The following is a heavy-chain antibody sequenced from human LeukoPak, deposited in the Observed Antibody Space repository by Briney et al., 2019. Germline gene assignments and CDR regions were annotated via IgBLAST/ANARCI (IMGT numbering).Heavy chain of an antibody. Sequence: GGSLRLSCAASGFTVSSNYMSWVRQAPGKGLEWVSVIYSGGSAYYADSVKGRFTISRDNSKNTLYLQMNSLRAEDTAVYYCAKVFYYDSSGYYSYWGQGTLVTVSS. CDR3: AKVFYYDSSGYYSY. D-gene: IGHD3-22*01. CDR1: GFTVSSNY. J-gene: IGHJ4*02. V-gene: IGHV3-53*01. CDR2: IYSGGSA.